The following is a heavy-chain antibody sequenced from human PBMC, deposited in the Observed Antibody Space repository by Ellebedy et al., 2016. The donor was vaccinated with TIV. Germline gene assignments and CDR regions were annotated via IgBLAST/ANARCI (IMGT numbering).Heavy chain of an antibody. CDR1: GFTFAPYT. Sequence: PGGSLRLSCAASGFTFAPYTIHWVRPAPENGLEWVSLITWDETQEYVDSWKGRFTISRDNSRRTVFLQMNSLRIDDTGLYFCAKDMGSSSWLDYWGQGTLVTVSS. CDR2: ITWDETQ. J-gene: IGHJ4*02. V-gene: IGHV3-43*01. D-gene: IGHD6-13*01. CDR3: AKDMGSSSWLDY.